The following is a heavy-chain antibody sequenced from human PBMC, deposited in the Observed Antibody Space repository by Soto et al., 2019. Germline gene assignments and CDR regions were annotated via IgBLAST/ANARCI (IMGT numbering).Heavy chain of an antibody. CDR2: IYHSGST. J-gene: IGHJ4*02. Sequence: LSLTCAVSGYSISSGYYWGWIRQPPGKGLEWIGSIYHSGSTYYNPSLKSRVTISVDTSKNQFSLKLSSVTAADTAVYYCARGLSIAMIVVVITTGFDYWGQGTLVTVSS. V-gene: IGHV4-38-2*01. CDR1: GYSISSGYY. CDR3: ARGLSIAMIVVVITTGFDY. D-gene: IGHD3-22*01.